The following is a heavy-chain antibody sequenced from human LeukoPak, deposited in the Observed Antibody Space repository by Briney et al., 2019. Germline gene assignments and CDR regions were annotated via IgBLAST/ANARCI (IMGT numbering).Heavy chain of an antibody. CDR2: ISSSSSYI. CDR3: ARVTEYQMLDAFDM. CDR1: GFTFSDFK. Sequence: GGSLRLSCAASGFTFSDFKMNWVREPPGEGREWGSFISSSSSYIYHADSVKGRFTISRDNAKNSLYLQMNSLTAEDTAVSYCARVTEYQMLDAFDMWGQGTMVTVSS. J-gene: IGHJ3*02. D-gene: IGHD2-2*01. V-gene: IGHV3-21*01.